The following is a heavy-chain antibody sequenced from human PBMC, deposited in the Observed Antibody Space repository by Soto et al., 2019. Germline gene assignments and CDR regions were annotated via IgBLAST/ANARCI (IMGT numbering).Heavy chain of an antibody. J-gene: IGHJ1*01. CDR3: AGCRVESGYPEYFQH. Sequence: EVQLVESGGGLIQPGGSLRLSCAASGFTVSSNYMSWVRQAPGKGLEWVSVIYSGGSTYYADSVKGRFTISRDNSKNTLYLQMHSLRAEGAAVDYCAGCRVESGYPEYFQHWGQGSLVTVSS. D-gene: IGHD3-3*01. CDR1: GFTVSSNY. V-gene: IGHV3-53*01. CDR2: IYSGGST.